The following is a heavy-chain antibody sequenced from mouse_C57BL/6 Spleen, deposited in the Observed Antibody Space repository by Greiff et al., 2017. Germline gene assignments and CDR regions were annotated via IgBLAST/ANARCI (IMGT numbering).Heavy chain of an antibody. J-gene: IGHJ4*01. CDR1: GFNIKDDY. D-gene: IGHD2-14*01. CDR3: TSGGVRPYYAMDY. CDR2: IDPENGDT. V-gene: IGHV14-4*01. Sequence: EVQLQQSGAELVRPGASVKLSCTASGFNIKDDYMHWVKQRPEQGLEWIGWIDPENGDTEYASKFQGKATITADTSSNTAYLQLSSLTSEDTAVYYCTSGGVRPYYAMDYWGQGTSVTVSS.